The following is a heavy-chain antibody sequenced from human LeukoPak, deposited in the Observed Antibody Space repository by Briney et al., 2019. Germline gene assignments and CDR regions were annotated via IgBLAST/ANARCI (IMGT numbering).Heavy chain of an antibody. Sequence: GGSLRLSCAASGFTFSSYWMSWIRQAPGKGLEWVSYISFSGSPTQYADSVKGRFTISRDNAKNSLYLQMNSLRDEDTAVYYCARDRAYYYDSSGYYYFDHWGQGTLVTVSS. D-gene: IGHD3-22*01. CDR3: ARDRAYYYDSSGYYYFDH. V-gene: IGHV3-11*01. CDR2: ISFSGSPT. CDR1: GFTFSSYW. J-gene: IGHJ4*02.